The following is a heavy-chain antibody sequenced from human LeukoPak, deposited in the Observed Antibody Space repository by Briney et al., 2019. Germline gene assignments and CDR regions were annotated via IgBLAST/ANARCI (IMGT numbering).Heavy chain of an antibody. D-gene: IGHD2-15*01. CDR2: IRKRGIET. J-gene: IGHJ4*02. V-gene: IGHV3-7*01. CDR1: GFTFTDYW. CDR3: AREDGYCSGGNCYSYFVS. Sequence: GGSLRLSCAASGFTFTDYWMSWVRQAPGKGLEWVAFIRKRGIETNYVDSVKGRFIITRDNARNSLFLQMNSLRAEDTAVYYCAREDGYCSGGNCYSYFVSWGQGTLVTVSS.